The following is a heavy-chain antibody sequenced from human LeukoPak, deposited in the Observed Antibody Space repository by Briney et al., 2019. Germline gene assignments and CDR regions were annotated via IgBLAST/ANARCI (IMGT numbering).Heavy chain of an antibody. V-gene: IGHV3-21*01. Sequence: GGTLRLSCAASGFTFSSYSMNWVRQAPGKGLEWVSSISSSSSYIYYADSLKGRFTISRDNAKNSLYLQMNSLRAEDTAVYYCTRGVDAAMILWSAFDIWGQGTMVTVSS. J-gene: IGHJ3*02. CDR2: ISSSSSYI. D-gene: IGHD5-18*01. CDR1: GFTFSSYS. CDR3: TRGVDAAMILWSAFDI.